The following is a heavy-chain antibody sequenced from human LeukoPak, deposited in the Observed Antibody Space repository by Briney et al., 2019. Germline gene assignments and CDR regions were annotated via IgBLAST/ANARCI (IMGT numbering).Heavy chain of an antibody. Sequence: GGSLRLSCAASGFTFSSYEMNWVRQAPGKGVEWVSHISNSGGSIYYADSVKGRFTISRDNAKNSLYLQMNSLRAEYTAVYYCARSFDIWGQGTMVTVSS. J-gene: IGHJ3*02. CDR2: ISNSGGSI. V-gene: IGHV3-48*03. CDR3: ARSFDI. CDR1: GFTFSSYE.